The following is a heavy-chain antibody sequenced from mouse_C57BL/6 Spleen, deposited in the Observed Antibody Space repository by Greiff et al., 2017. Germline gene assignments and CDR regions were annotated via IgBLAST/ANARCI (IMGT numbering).Heavy chain of an antibody. CDR2: IDPSDSYT. V-gene: IGHV1-50*01. CDR3: ARSIPLYGSSYDYYAMDY. J-gene: IGHJ4*01. Sequence: VQLQQPGAELVKPGASVKLSCKASGYTFTSYWMQWVKQRPGQGLEWIGEIDPSDSYTNYNQKFKGKATLTVDTSSNTAYMQLSSLTSEDSAVXNGARSIPLYGSSYDYYAMDYWGQGTPVTVSA. D-gene: IGHD1-1*01. CDR1: GYTFTSYW.